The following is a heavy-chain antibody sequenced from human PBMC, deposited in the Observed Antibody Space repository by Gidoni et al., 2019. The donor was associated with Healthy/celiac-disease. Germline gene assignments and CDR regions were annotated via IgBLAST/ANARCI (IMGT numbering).Heavy chain of an antibody. D-gene: IGHD6-13*01. Sequence: QVQLVQSGAEVKKPGASAKVSCKASGYTFTCYAISWVRQAPGQGPEWMGGISAYNGNTSYAQKLQGRVTMTTDTSTSTAYMELRSLRSDDTAVYYCARDSRNSGRAAAGTGYYYYDGMDVWGQGTTVTVSS. CDR1: GYTFTCYA. CDR3: ARDSRNSGRAAAGTGYYYYDGMDV. CDR2: ISAYNGNT. J-gene: IGHJ6*02. V-gene: IGHV1-18*01.